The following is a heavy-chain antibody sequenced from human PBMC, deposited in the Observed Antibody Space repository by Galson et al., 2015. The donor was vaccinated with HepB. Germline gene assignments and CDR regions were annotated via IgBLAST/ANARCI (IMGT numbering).Heavy chain of an antibody. V-gene: IGHV1-18*01. D-gene: IGHD2-15*01. J-gene: IGHJ4*02. Sequence: SVKVSCKASGGTFSSYTISWVRQAPGQGLEWMGWISAYNGNTNYAQKLQGRVTMTTDTSTSTAYMELRSLRSDDTAVYYCARGSLGGSPSRFDYWGQGTLVTVSS. CDR2: ISAYNGNT. CDR1: GGTFSSYT. CDR3: ARGSLGGSPSRFDY.